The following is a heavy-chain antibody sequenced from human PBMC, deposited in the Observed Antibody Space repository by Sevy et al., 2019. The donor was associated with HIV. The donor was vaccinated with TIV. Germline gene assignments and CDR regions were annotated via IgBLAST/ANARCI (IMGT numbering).Heavy chain of an antibody. CDR3: AKEGERREYSSSWCVEGYYYGMDV. J-gene: IGHJ6*02. Sequence: GGSLRLSCAASGFTFSSYAMSWVRQAPGKGLEWVSAISGSGGSTYYADSVKGRFTISRDNSKNTLYLQMNSLRAEDTAVYYCAKEGERREYSSSWCVEGYYYGMDVWGQGTTVTVSS. V-gene: IGHV3-23*01. CDR1: GFTFSSYA. CDR2: ISGSGGST. D-gene: IGHD6-13*01.